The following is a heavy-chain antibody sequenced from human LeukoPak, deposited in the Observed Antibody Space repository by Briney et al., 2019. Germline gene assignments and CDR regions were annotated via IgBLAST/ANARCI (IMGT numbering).Heavy chain of an antibody. Sequence: ASVKVSCKASGYTFTSYAMNWVRQAPGQGLEWMGWINTNTGNPTYAQGFTGRFVFSLDTSVSTAYLQISSLKAEDTAVYYCARDYSSSGYNWFDPWGQGTLVTVSS. CDR1: GYTFTSYA. CDR2: INTNTGNP. D-gene: IGHD6-13*01. V-gene: IGHV7-4-1*02. J-gene: IGHJ5*02. CDR3: ARDYSSSGYNWFDP.